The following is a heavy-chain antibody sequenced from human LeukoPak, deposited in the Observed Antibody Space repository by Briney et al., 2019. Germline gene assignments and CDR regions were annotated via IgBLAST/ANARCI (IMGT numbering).Heavy chain of an antibody. V-gene: IGHV4-4*07. CDR3: ARSSNSWYLPDAFDI. D-gene: IGHD6-13*01. J-gene: IGHJ3*02. CDR1: GGSISSYY. Sequence: SETLSLTCTVSGGSISSYYWSWIRQPAGKGLEWIGRIYTSGSTNYNPSLKSRVTMSVDTSKNQFSLKLSSVTAADTAVYYCARSSNSWYLPDAFDIWGQGTMVTVSS. CDR2: IYTSGST.